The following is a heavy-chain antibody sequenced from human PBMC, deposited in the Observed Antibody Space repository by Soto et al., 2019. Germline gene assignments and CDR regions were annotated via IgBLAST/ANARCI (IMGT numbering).Heavy chain of an antibody. CDR2: VSGSDGGT. Sequence: VHLLQSGGGLVQPGGSLRLSCAASGFTFSSYAMSWVRQAPGKGLEWVSVVSGSDGGTYYADSVKGRFIISRDNSQTTLYLQMNSLRAEDTAIYYCAKDLFRFDSSGNYAAVCYFDNWCQGTLVTVSS. CDR3: AKDLFRFDSSGNYAAVCYFDN. CDR1: GFTFSSYA. D-gene: IGHD3-22*01. J-gene: IGHJ4*02. V-gene: IGHV3-23*01.